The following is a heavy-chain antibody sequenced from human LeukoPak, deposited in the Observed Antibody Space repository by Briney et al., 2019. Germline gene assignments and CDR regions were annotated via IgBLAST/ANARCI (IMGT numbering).Heavy chain of an antibody. CDR1: GFTFSSYA. CDR3: ARDEDLDSPTGTFDM. Sequence: PGGSLRLSCAASGFTFSSYAMYWVRQPPGKGLEWVSIMSYDGSNKYYADSVKGRFTISRDNAKSSLYLQMNSLRVEDTAVYYCARDEDLDSPTGTFDMWGQGTTVTVSS. D-gene: IGHD2-15*01. J-gene: IGHJ3*02. CDR2: MSYDGSNK. V-gene: IGHV3-30-3*01.